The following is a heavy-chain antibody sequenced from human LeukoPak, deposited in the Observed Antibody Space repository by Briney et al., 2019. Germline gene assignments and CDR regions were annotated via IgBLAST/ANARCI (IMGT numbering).Heavy chain of an antibody. CDR2: INHSGST. D-gene: IGHD3-3*01. CDR1: GGSFSGYY. J-gene: IGHJ4*02. CDR3: ARVGSFGVVNKGPFGY. V-gene: IGHV4-34*01. Sequence: PSETLSLTCAVYGGSFSGYYWSWIRQPPGKGLEWIGAINHSGSTNYNPSLKSRVIISVDTSKNQFSLKLSSVTAADTAVYYCARVGSFGVVNKGPFGYWGQGTLVTVSS.